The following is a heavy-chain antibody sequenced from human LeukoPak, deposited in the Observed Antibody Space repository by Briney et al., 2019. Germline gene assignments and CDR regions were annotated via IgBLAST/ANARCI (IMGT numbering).Heavy chain of an antibody. CDR2: ISGSGGAT. V-gene: IGHV3-21*01. D-gene: IGHD4-11*01. CDR1: GFTFNTYG. CDR3: ARGNSNYGYVLDI. J-gene: IGHJ3*02. Sequence: PGGSLRLSCAASGFTFNTYGMSWVRQAPGKGLEWVSGISGSGGATYYADSVKGRFTISRDNARTSLYLQMNSLRAEDTAVYYCARGNSNYGYVLDIWGQGTMVTVSS.